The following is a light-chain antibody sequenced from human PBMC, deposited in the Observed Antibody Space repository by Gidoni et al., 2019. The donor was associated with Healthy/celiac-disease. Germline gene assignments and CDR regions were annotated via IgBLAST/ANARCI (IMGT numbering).Light chain of an antibody. CDR3: MQALQTPLP. CDR2: LGS. V-gene: IGKV2-28*01. Sequence: DVVMTQSALSLPVTPGEPASISCRSSQSLLHSNGYNYLDWYLQKPGQSPQLLIYLGSNRASGVPDRFSGSGSGTDFTLKISRVEAEDVGVYYCMQALQTPLPFGGXTKVEIK. J-gene: IGKJ4*01. CDR1: QSLLHSNGYNY.